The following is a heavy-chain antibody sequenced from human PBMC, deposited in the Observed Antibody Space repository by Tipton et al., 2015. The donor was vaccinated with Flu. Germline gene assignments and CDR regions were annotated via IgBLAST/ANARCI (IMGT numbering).Heavy chain of an antibody. D-gene: IGHD2-15*01. CDR2: IYYSGST. V-gene: IGHV4-59*08. J-gene: IGHJ6*02. Sequence: TLSLTCTVSGGSISSYYWSWIRQPPGKGLEWIGYIYYSGSTNYNPSLKSRATISVDTSKNQFSLKLSSVTAADTAVYYCARQSRISRDYYYYGMDVWGQGTTVTVSS. CDR1: GGSISSYY. CDR3: ARQSRISRDYYYYGMDV.